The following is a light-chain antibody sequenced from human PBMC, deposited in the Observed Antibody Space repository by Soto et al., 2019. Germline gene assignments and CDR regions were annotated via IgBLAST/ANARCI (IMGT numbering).Light chain of an antibody. CDR2: EVS. Sequence: QSALTQPASVSGSPGQSITISCTGTSSDVGVYNYVSWYQQHPGKAPKLMIYEVSNRPSGVSNRFSGSKSGNTASLTISGLQAEDEADYYCSSYTSSITLVFGGGTKVTVL. CDR3: SSYTSSITLV. CDR1: SSDVGVYNY. V-gene: IGLV2-14*01. J-gene: IGLJ3*02.